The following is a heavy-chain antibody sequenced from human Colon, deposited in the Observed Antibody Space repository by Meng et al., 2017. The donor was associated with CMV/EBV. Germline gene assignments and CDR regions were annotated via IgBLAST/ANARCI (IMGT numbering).Heavy chain of an antibody. CDR1: GGAISSPSTY. CDR3: TRETGGSSLAY. CDR2: IYSTGGT. J-gene: IGHJ4*02. D-gene: IGHD6-13*01. Sequence: LVGSGAAWVHPRDTLSLTCTFAGGAISSPSTYWAWFRTPPGKGLEWIGSIYSTGGTFSSPSLKSRVTISIDTSKNHFSLKLNSVTAADTAMYYCTRETGGSSLAYWGQGILVTVSS. V-gene: IGHV4-39*02.